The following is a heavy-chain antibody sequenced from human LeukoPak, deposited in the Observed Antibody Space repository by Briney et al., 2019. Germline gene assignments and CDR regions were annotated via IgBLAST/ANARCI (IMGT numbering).Heavy chain of an antibody. CDR3: ARADYYDSSGYYYGDY. D-gene: IGHD3-22*01. Sequence: GGSLRLSCAASGFTFSSNAMSWVRQAPGKGPEWVSGIGGSGGRTYYADSVKGRFTISRDNSKNTLYLQMNSLRAEDTAVYYCARADYYDSSGYYYGDYWGQGTLVTVSS. V-gene: IGHV3-23*01. J-gene: IGHJ4*02. CDR2: IGGSGGRT. CDR1: GFTFSSNA.